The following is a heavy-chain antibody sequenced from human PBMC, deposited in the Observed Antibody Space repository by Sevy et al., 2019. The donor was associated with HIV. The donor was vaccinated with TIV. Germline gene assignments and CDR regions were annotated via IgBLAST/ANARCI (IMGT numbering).Heavy chain of an antibody. J-gene: IGHJ3*02. CDR3: ARWATNYYDGSAIKHAFDI. CDR2: ISGSSATI. D-gene: IGHD3-22*01. Sequence: GGSLRLSCAASDFTFSIYSMSWVRQAPGKGLEWLSYISGSSATIYYADSVKGRFTVSGDNANKFLYLQMNSLRAEDTAVYYCARWATNYYDGSAIKHAFDIWGPGTMVTVSS. V-gene: IGHV3-48*01. CDR1: DFTFSIYS.